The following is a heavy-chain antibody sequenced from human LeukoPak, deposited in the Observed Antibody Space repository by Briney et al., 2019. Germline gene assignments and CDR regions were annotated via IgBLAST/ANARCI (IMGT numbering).Heavy chain of an antibody. CDR2: IYTSGST. CDR3: LYGGNSGDWVY. D-gene: IGHD4-23*01. CDR1: GGSISSYY. Sequence: PSETLSLTCTVSGGSISSYYWSWIRQPAGKGLEWIGRIYTSGSTNYNPSLKSRVTISVDRSKNQFSLKLSSVTAADTAVYFCLYGGNSGDWVYWGQGTLVTVSS. V-gene: IGHV4-4*07. J-gene: IGHJ4*02.